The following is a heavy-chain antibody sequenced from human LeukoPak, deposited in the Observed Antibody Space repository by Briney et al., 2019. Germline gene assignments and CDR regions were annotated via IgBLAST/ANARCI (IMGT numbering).Heavy chain of an antibody. Sequence: PSETLCLTCTVSGGSTASSSHYWGWIRQSPGKGLEWIAIMYYTGSTYYNPPLKGRVSISVDTSRNQFSLKLTSVTAADTAIYYCARHRIQPPVLMDVWGQGNTGTVSS. V-gene: IGHV4-39*01. J-gene: IGHJ6*02. CDR1: GGSTASSSHY. CDR3: ARHRIQPPVLMDV. D-gene: IGHD5-18*01. CDR2: MYYTGST.